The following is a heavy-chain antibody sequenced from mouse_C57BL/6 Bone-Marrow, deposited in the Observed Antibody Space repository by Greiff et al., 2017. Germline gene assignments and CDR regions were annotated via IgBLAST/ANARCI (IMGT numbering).Heavy chain of an antibody. CDR3: ARLTYYDGRSDY. J-gene: IGHJ2*01. Sequence: QVQLQQSGAELVKPGASVKISCKASGYAFSSYWMNWVKQRPGKGLEWIGQIYPGDGDTNYNGKFKGKATLTADKSSSTAYMQLSSLTSEDSAVYFCARLTYYDGRSDYWGQGTTLTVSA. CDR2: IYPGDGDT. V-gene: IGHV1-80*01. D-gene: IGHD1-1*01. CDR1: GYAFSSYW.